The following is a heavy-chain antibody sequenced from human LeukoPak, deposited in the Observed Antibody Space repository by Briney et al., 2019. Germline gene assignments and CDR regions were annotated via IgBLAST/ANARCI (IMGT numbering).Heavy chain of an antibody. CDR1: GGSIRSSYYY. CDR3: AKLTCSSTFCPLDY. CDR2: IYDSGST. V-gene: IGHV4-39*01. J-gene: IGHJ4*02. D-gene: IGHD2-2*01. Sequence: SETLSLTCTVSGGSIRSSYYYWGWIRQPPGKGLEWIGSIYDSGSTYYNPSLKSRVTISVDTSKNQFSLKLNSVTAADTAVYYCAKLTCSSTFCPLDYWGQGTLVTVSS.